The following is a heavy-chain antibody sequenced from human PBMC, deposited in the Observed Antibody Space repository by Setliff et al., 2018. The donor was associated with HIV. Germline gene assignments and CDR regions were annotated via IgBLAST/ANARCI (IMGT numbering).Heavy chain of an antibody. CDR2: IIAILGTA. J-gene: IGHJ6*03. CDR3: ARGSNPTGNYDFYFLDV. Sequence: SVKVSCKASGGTFSSYAISWVRQAPGQGLEWMGGIIAILGTAKYAQNLQDRVTITADKSTGTAYMELSGLRSEDTAVYYCARGSNPTGNYDFYFLDVWGKGTTVTVSS. CDR1: GGTFSSYA. D-gene: IGHD1-1*01. V-gene: IGHV1-69*10.